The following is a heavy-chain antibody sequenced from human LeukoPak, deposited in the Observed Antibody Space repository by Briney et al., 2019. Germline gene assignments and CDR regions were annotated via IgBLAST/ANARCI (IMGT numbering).Heavy chain of an antibody. V-gene: IGHV4-59*01. CDR1: GGSISSYY. J-gene: IGHJ4*02. D-gene: IGHD6-19*01. CDR3: ARFSGSGWYEVDY. CDR2: IYYSGST. Sequence: SETLSLTCTVSGGSISSYYWSWIRQPPGKGLEWIGYIYYSGSTNYNPSLKSRVTISVDASKNQFSLKLSSVTAADTAVYYCARFSGSGWYEVDYWGQGTLVTVSS.